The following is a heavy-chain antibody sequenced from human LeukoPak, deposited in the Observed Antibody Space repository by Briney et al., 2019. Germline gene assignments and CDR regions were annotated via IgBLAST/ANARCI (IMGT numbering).Heavy chain of an antibody. CDR2: VSTYNDNT. J-gene: IGHJ5*02. CDR3: AREFDYYDDSGYSEDL. Sequence: ASVKVSCKVSGYTFTKYGIIWVRQAPGQGLEWMGWVSTYNDNTNYAQNLQGRVTMTKDTSTSTAYMELRSLRSDDTAVYYCAREFDYYDDSGYSEDLWGQGALVTVFS. V-gene: IGHV1-18*01. CDR1: GYTFTKYG. D-gene: IGHD3-22*01.